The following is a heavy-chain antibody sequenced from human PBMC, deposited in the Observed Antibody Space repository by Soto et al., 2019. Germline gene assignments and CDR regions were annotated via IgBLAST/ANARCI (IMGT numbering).Heavy chain of an antibody. CDR2: IIPIFGTA. CDR1: GGTFSSYA. J-gene: IGHJ4*02. CDR3: ARDLSIGGPFDY. V-gene: IGHV1-69*13. Sequence: SVKVSCKASGGTFSSYAISWVRQAPGQGLEWMGGIIPIFGTANYAQKFQGRVTITADESTSTAYMELSSLRSEDTAVYYCARDLSIGGPFDYWGQGTLVTVSS. D-gene: IGHD6-6*01.